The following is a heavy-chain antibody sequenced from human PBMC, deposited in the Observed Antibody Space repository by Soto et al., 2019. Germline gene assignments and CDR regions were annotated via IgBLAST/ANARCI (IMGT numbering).Heavy chain of an antibody. CDR1: GFTFSDNY. V-gene: IGHV3-11*06. J-gene: IGHJ5*02. CDR2: INSNSLYT. Sequence: GGSLRLSCAGSGFTFSDNYMAWIRQAPGKGLEWVSYINSNSLYTHYADSVKGRFTISRDNAKGSVYLQMNSLRAEDTAVYYCAREGALKPFSSWGQGALVTVSS. CDR3: AREGALKPFSS.